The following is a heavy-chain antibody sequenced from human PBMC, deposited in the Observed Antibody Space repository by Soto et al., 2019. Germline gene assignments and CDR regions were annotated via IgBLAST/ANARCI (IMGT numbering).Heavy chain of an antibody. V-gene: IGHV1-69*13. J-gene: IGHJ3*02. Sequence: SVKVSCKASGVTFSSYAISWVRQAPGQGLEWMGGIIPIFGTANYAQKFQGRVTITADESTSTAYMELSSLRSEDTAVYYCARDPRITMVRGVIGPQAFDIWGQGTMVTVSS. CDR2: IIPIFGTA. D-gene: IGHD3-10*01. CDR3: ARDPRITMVRGVIGPQAFDI. CDR1: GVTFSSYA.